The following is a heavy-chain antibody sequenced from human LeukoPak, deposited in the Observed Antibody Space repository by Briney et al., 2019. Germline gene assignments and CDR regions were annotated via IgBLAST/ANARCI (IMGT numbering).Heavy chain of an antibody. V-gene: IGHV3-11*01. Sequence: GGSLRLSCAASGFTFSDSYMSWIRQAPGKGLEYISNISSSGSTIYYADSVKGRFTLSRDNAKNSLSLEMNSLRAEDTAVYYRARGKYSFDYWGQGTLVTVSS. CDR1: GFTFSDSY. CDR2: ISSSGSTI. CDR3: ARGKYSFDY. J-gene: IGHJ4*02.